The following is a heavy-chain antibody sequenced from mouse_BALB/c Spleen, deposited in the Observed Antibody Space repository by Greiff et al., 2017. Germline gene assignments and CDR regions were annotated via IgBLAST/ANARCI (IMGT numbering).Heavy chain of an antibody. Sequence: EVKLVESGPGLVKPSQSLSLTCTVTGYSITSDYAWNWIRQFPGNKLEWMGYISYSGSTSYNPSLKSRISITRDTSKNQFFLQLNSVTTEDTATYYCARLRGYYAMDYWGQGTSVTVSS. J-gene: IGHJ4*01. CDR3: ARLRGYYAMDY. CDR1: GYSITSDYA. CDR2: ISYSGST. V-gene: IGHV3-2*02. D-gene: IGHD3-1*01.